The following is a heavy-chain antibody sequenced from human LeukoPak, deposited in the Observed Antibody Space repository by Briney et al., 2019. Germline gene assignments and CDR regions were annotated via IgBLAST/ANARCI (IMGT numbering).Heavy chain of an antibody. Sequence: SETLSLTCTVSGGSISSSSYYWGWIRQPPGKGLEWIGSIYYSGSTYYNPSLKSRVTISVDTSKNQFSLKLSSVTAADTAVYYCARAFYPGYYSYMAVWGKGTTVTVPS. CDR3: ARAFYPGYYSYMAV. D-gene: IGHD3-3*02. J-gene: IGHJ6*03. CDR1: GGSISSSSYY. CDR2: IYYSGST. V-gene: IGHV4-39*07.